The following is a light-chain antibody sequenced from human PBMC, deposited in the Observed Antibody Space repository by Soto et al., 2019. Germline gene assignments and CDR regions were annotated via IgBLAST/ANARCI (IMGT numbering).Light chain of an antibody. CDR3: QQYNNWPPLT. J-gene: IGKJ4*01. CDR1: QSISNN. V-gene: IGKV3D-15*01. Sequence: EVVMTQSPATLSVSPGERATLSCRASQSISNNVAWCQQKPGQAPRLLIYDASTRATGIPARFSGSGSGTEFTLTISSLQSEDFASYYCQQYNNWPPLTFGGGTKVEIK. CDR2: DAS.